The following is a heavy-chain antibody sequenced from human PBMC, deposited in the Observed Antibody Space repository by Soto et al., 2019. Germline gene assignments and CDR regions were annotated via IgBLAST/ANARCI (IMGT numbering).Heavy chain of an antibody. CDR1: GGSIGSGGYS. V-gene: IGHV4-61*08. Sequence: PSETLSLTCAVSGGSIGSGGYSWSWIRQPPGKGLEWIGYIYYSGSTNYNPSLKSRVTISVDTSKNQFSLKLSSVTAADTAVYYCARNYYYDSSGYPTGFDPWGQGTLVTVSS. CDR3: ARNYYYDSSGYPTGFDP. CDR2: IYYSGST. D-gene: IGHD3-22*01. J-gene: IGHJ5*02.